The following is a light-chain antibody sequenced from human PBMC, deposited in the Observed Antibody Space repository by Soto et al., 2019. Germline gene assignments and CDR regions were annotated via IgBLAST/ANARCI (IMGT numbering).Light chain of an antibody. V-gene: IGKV3-20*01. CDR1: QSVTSSH. Sequence: EIVLTQSPGTLSLSPGERATLSCRASQSVTSSHLAWYQQRPGQSPRLVIYGASSRATGTPDRFSGSGSGTDFTLTISRLEAEDFAVYFCQQYGRSPFTFGQGTRLEIK. J-gene: IGKJ5*01. CDR3: QQYGRSPFT. CDR2: GAS.